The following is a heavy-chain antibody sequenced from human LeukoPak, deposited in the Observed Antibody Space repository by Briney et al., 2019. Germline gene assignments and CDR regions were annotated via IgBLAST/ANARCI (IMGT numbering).Heavy chain of an antibody. CDR1: GGSISSYY. CDR2: IYYSGST. CDR3: ARTSEYCSSTSCFRFDP. Sequence: PSETLSLTCIVSGGSISSYYWSWIRQPPGKGLEWIGYIYYSGSTNYNPSLKSRVTTSVDTSKNQFSLKLSSVTAADTAVYYCARTSEYCSSTSCFRFDPWGQGTLVTVSS. D-gene: IGHD2-2*01. V-gene: IGHV4-59*01. J-gene: IGHJ5*02.